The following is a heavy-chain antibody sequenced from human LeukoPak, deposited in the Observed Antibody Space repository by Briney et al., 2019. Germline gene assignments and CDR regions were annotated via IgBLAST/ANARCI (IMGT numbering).Heavy chain of an antibody. CDR3: TRGAGWLIDY. D-gene: IGHD3-16*01. V-gene: IGHV4-4*07. Sequence: SETLSLTCTVSGGSISSYYWNWIRQPAGKGLEWTGRIYTSGTTNYNPSLKSRVSMSVDTSKNQFSLRLSSVTAADTAVYYCTRGAGWLIDYWGQGILVTVSS. CDR1: GGSISSYY. J-gene: IGHJ4*02. CDR2: IYTSGTT.